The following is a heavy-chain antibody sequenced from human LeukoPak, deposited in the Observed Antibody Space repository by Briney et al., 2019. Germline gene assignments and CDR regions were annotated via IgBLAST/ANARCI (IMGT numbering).Heavy chain of an antibody. V-gene: IGHV3-66*01. CDR1: GFTVSSNY. J-gene: IGHJ6*03. D-gene: IGHD5-18*01. Sequence: GGSLRLSCAASGFTVSSNYMSWVRQAPGKGLEWISVIYSDGTTHYADSVKGRFSISRDNSKNTLYLQMNSLRAEDTALYYCARMNTVLVNGLNSYYYMDVWGKGTTVTISS. CDR2: IYSDGTT. CDR3: ARMNTVLVNGLNSYYYMDV.